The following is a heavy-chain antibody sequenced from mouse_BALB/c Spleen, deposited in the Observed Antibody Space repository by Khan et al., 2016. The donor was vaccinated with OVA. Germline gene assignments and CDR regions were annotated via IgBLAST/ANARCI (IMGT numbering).Heavy chain of an antibody. D-gene: IGHD2-14*01. J-gene: IGHJ4*01. CDR1: GYTFTTAG. Sequence: QVQLQQSGPELKKPGETVRISCKASGYTFTTAGIQWVQKMPGKGLKWIGWINTHSGVPKYAEDFKGRFAFSLAISVNTAYLQITNLKNEDTATYFCARGGAAYYRNDGGAMEYWGQGTSVIVSS. V-gene: IGHV9-4*02. CDR3: ARGGAAYYRNDGGAMEY. CDR2: INTHSGVP.